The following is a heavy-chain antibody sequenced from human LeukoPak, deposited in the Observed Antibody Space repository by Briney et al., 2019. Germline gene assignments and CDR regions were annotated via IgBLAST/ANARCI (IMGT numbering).Heavy chain of an antibody. CDR1: GFTFSSYR. CDR3: ARAPAYSSVYTEYFQH. V-gene: IGHV3-21*01. J-gene: IGHJ1*01. Sequence: NPGGSLRLSCAVSGFTFSSYRMNWVRQAPGRGRGWVSSVSISSSYIYYADSVKGRFTISRDNAKNSLYLQMNSPRAEDTAVYYCARAPAYSSVYTEYFQHWGQGTLVTVSS. CDR2: VSISSSYI. D-gene: IGHD6-19*01.